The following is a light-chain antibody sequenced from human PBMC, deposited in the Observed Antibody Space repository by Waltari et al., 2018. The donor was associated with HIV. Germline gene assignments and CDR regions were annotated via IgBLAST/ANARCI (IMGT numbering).Light chain of an antibody. CDR1: QSVLYTSNNKNY. Sequence: DIVMTQSPDSLAVSLGERATINCKSSQSVLYTSNNKNYLAWYQQKPGQSPKLLIYWASTRELGVPDRFSGSGSGTDFTLTISSLQAEDVAVYYCQQYYSTPSRYTFGQGTKLEIK. CDR2: WAS. CDR3: QQYYSTPSRYT. V-gene: IGKV4-1*01. J-gene: IGKJ2*01.